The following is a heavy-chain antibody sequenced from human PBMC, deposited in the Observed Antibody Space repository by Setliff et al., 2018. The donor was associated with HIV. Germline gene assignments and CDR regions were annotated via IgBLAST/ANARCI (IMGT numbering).Heavy chain of an antibody. CDR3: VRDINWAFDY. D-gene: IGHD1-1*01. Sequence: GGSLRLSCAASGFTFRNYQMNWVRQAPGKGLEWISYINREETTEWYADSVKGRFIISRDNAKNSLYLQMSSLRAEDTAVYFCVRDINWAFDYWGQGILVTVSS. V-gene: IGHV3-48*01. CDR2: INREETTE. CDR1: GFTFRNYQ. J-gene: IGHJ4*02.